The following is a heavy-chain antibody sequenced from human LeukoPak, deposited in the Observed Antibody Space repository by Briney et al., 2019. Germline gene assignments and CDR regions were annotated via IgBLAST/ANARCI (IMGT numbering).Heavy chain of an antibody. Sequence: GSSVKVSCKASGGTFSSYTISWVRQAPGQGLEWMGRIIPILGIANYAQKFQGRVTITADKSTSTAYMELSSLRSEETAVYYCAREAGSGSYHRNNYYFDYWGQGTLVTDSS. CDR2: IIPILGIA. D-gene: IGHD1-26*01. CDR3: AREAGSGSYHRNNYYFDY. CDR1: GGTFSSYT. J-gene: IGHJ4*02. V-gene: IGHV1-69*04.